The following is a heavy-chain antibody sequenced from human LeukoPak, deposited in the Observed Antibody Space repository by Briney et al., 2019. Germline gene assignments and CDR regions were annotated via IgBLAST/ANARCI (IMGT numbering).Heavy chain of an antibody. CDR3: ARDSLGMATSN. CDR2: IYYSGST. J-gene: IGHJ4*02. D-gene: IGHD5-24*01. V-gene: IGHV4-59*01. CDR1: GGSLSSYY. Sequence: SETLSLTCTVSGGSLSSYYWSWIRQPPGKGLEWIGYIYYSGSTNYNPSLKSRVTISVDTSKNQFSLTLSSVTAADTAVYYCARDSLGMATSNWGQGTLVTVSS.